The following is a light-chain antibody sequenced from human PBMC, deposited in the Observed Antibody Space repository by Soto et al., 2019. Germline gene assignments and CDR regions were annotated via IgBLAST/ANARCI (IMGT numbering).Light chain of an antibody. CDR2: EIS. J-gene: IGLJ2*01. CDR1: SSDVGGYNY. CDR3: TSYTNGNTLVI. V-gene: IGLV2-14*01. Sequence: QSVLTQPASVSGSPGQSITISCTGTSSDVGGYNYVSWYQHHPGKAPKLMIFEISNRPSGISNRFSGSKSGNTASLTISGLQSEDEADYFCTSYTNGNTLVIFGGGTKLTVL.